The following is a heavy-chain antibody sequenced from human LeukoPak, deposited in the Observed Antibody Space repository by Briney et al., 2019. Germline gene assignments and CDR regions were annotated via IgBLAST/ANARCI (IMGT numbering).Heavy chain of an antibody. J-gene: IGHJ4*02. Sequence: GGSLRLSCAASGFTFSSYAMSWVRQAPGKGLEWVSAISGSGGSTYYADSVKGRFTISRGNSKNTLYLQMNSLRAEDTAVYYCAKDKPDIVVVVAGNFDYWGQGTLVTVSS. CDR3: AKDKPDIVVVVAGNFDY. D-gene: IGHD2-15*01. V-gene: IGHV3-23*01. CDR2: ISGSGGST. CDR1: GFTFSSYA.